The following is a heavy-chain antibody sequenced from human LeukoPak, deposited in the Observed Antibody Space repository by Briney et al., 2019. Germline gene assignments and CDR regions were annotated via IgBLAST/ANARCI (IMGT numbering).Heavy chain of an antibody. CDR3: VTYSLAVAGADH. D-gene: IGHD6-19*01. Sequence: PGGSLRLSCAASGFTFSDYYMSWIRQAPGEGLEWVSHISSSGNAIHYADSVKGRFTISRDNAKNSLYLQMNSLGAEDTAVYYCVTYSLAVAGADHWGQGTLVTVSS. CDR2: ISSSGNAI. J-gene: IGHJ5*02. CDR1: GFTFSDYY. V-gene: IGHV3-11*04.